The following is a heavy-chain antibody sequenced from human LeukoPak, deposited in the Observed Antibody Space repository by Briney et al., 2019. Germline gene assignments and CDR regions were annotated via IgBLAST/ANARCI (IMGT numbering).Heavy chain of an antibody. D-gene: IGHD3-10*01. CDR3: ARAMVRGGQYYYYYYMDV. CDR1: GYTFTGYY. Sequence: ASVKVSCKASGYTFTGYYMHWVRQAPGQGLEWMGWFNPNSGGTNYAQKFQGRVTMTRDTSISTAYMELSRLRSDDTAVYYCARAMVRGGQYYYYYYMDVWGKGTTVTVSS. V-gene: IGHV1-2*02. J-gene: IGHJ6*03. CDR2: FNPNSGGT.